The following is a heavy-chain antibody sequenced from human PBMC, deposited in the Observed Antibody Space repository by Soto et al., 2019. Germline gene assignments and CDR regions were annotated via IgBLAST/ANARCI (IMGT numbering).Heavy chain of an antibody. CDR1: GFTSSSYW. V-gene: IGHV3-74*01. Sequence: GGSLRLSCAASGFTSSSYWIHWVRQAPGKGLVWVSRISNDGSSTNYADSVKGRFTISRDNAKNTVYLQMNSLRAEDTAVYYCARDTYYYDSSDHFSADAFDIWGQGTLVTVS. J-gene: IGHJ3*02. D-gene: IGHD3-22*01. CDR3: ARDTYYYDSSDHFSADAFDI. CDR2: ISNDGSST.